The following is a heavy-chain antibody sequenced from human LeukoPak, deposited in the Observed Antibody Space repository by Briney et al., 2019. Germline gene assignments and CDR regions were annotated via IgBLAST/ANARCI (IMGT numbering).Heavy chain of an antibody. Sequence: SQTLSLTRTVSGDSISSYYWSWIRQSPEKGLEWIGYIHYTGSTYYNPSLRSRVTISVDTSKNQFSLRLISVTAADTAMYYCARSRGNLYFQHWGQGTLVTVSS. D-gene: IGHD6-25*01. CDR3: ARSRGNLYFQH. CDR1: GDSISSYY. CDR2: IHYTGST. V-gene: IGHV4-59*01. J-gene: IGHJ1*01.